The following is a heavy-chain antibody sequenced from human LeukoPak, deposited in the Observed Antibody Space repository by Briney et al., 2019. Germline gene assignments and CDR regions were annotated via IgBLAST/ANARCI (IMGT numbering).Heavy chain of an antibody. CDR2: ISAYNGNT. V-gene: IGHV1-18*01. D-gene: IGHD3-10*01. Sequence: ASVKVSCKASGYTFTSYGISWVRRAPGQGLEWMGWISAYNGNTNYTQKLQGRVTMTTDTSTSTAYMELRSLRSDDTAVYYCASQRISGELRYYYYGMDVWGQGTTVTVSS. J-gene: IGHJ6*02. CDR3: ASQRISGELRYYYYGMDV. CDR1: GYTFTSYG.